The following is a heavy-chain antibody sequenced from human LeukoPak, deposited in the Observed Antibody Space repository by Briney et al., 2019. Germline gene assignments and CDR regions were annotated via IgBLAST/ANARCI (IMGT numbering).Heavy chain of an antibody. CDR2: ISNSGGGT. D-gene: IGHD1-26*01. Sequence: GGSLRLSCAASGFTFSSYAMSWVRQAPGKGLEWVSVISNSGGGTYYADSVKGRFTISRDNSKNTLYLQMSSLRAEDTAVYYCVKDGGEWEPIDWGQGTLVTVSS. CDR3: VKDGGEWEPID. J-gene: IGHJ4*02. CDR1: GFTFSSYA. V-gene: IGHV3-23*01.